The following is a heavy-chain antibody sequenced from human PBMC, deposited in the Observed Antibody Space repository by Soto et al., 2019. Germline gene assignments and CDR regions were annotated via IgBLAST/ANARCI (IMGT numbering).Heavy chain of an antibody. CDR1: GGTFSSYA. D-gene: IGHD3-3*01. Sequence: QVQLVQSGAEVKKPGSSVKVSCKASGGTFSSYAISWVRQAPGQGLEWMGGIIPIFGTANYAQKFQGRVTFTADESTSTAYMELSSLRSEDTAVYYCASTPRLRFLEWLFDYWGQGTLVTVSS. J-gene: IGHJ4*02. CDR2: IIPIFGTA. V-gene: IGHV1-69*01. CDR3: ASTPRLRFLEWLFDY.